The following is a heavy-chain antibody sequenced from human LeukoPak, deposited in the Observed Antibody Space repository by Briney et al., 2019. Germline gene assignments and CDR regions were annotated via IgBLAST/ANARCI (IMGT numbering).Heavy chain of an antibody. CDR2: INPNNGRT. CDR1: GYTFSDYY. Sequence: ASVKVSCKASGYTFSDYYIHWVRQAPGQGLEWMGWINPNNGRTNSAQKFQGRVTMTRDTSISTAYMELSRLRSDDTAVYYCARVFEIGYSSGWSDYWGQGTLVTVSS. D-gene: IGHD6-19*01. CDR3: ARVFEIGYSSGWSDY. J-gene: IGHJ4*02. V-gene: IGHV1-2*02.